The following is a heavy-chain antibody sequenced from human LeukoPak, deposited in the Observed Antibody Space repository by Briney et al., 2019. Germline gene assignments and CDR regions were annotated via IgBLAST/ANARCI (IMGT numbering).Heavy chain of an antibody. CDR2: IIPIFGTA. CDR1: GGTFSSYA. V-gene: IGHV1-69*05. D-gene: IGHD6-19*01. CDR3: AGAEQWLGPFDY. Sequence: GASVKVSCKASGGTFSSYAISWVRQAPGQGIEWMGRIIPIFGTANYAQKFQGRVTITTDESTSTAYMELSSLRSEDTAVYYCAGAEQWLGPFDYWGQGTLVTVSS. J-gene: IGHJ4*02.